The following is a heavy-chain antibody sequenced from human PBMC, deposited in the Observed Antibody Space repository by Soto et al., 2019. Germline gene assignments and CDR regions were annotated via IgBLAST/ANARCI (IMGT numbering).Heavy chain of an antibody. CDR2: ISYDGSNK. CDR3: ARDQVDSSLSFIDY. J-gene: IGHJ4*02. CDR1: GFTFSSYA. Sequence: QVQLVESGGGVVQPGRSLRLSCAASGFTFSSYAMHWVRQAPGKGLEWVAVISYDGSNKYYADSVKGRFTISRDNSKNPLYLQMNSLRPEDTAVYYCARDQVDSSLSFIDYWGPGTLVTVSS. D-gene: IGHD6-6*01. V-gene: IGHV3-30*04.